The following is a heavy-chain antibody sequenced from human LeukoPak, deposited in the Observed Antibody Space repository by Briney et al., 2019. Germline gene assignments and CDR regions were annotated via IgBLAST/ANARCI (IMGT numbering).Heavy chain of an antibody. CDR1: GYTFTSYG. J-gene: IGHJ4*02. CDR2: ISAYNGNT. CDR3: ARGSAGYFDWLSLGY. D-gene: IGHD3-9*01. Sequence: ASVKVSCKASGYTFTSYGISWVRQAPGQGLEWMGWISAYNGNTNYAQKLQGRVTMTTDTSTSTAYMELSSLRSEDTAVYYCARGSAGYFDWLSLGYWGQGTLVTVSS. V-gene: IGHV1-18*01.